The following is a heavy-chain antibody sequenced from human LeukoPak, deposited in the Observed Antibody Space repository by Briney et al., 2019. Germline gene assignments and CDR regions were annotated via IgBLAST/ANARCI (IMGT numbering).Heavy chain of an antibody. CDR2: INPNSGGT. D-gene: IGHD3-10*01. CDR1: GYTFTGYY. V-gene: IGHV1-2*02. CDR3: ARVVTMVRGVIPAFDY. Sequence: GASVKVSCKASGYTFTGYYMHWVRQAPGQGLEWMGWINPNSGGTNYAQKFQGRVTMTRDTSISTAYMELSRLRSDDTAVYYCARVVTMVRGVIPAFDYWGQGTLVTVSS. J-gene: IGHJ4*02.